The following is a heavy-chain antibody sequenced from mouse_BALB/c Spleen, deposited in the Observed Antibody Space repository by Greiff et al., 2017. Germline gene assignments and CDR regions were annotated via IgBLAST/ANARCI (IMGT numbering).Heavy chain of an antibody. Sequence: QVQLQQSGAELVRPGASVKVSCKASGYAFTNYLIGWVKQRPGKGLEWIGVINPGSGGTNYNEKFKGKETLTADKSSSTAYMQLSSLTSDDSAVYFCARSSTGDAMDYWGQGTSVTVSS. V-gene: IGHV1-54*01. CDR3: ARSSTGDAMDY. CDR2: INPGSGGT. J-gene: IGHJ4*01. CDR1: GYAFTNYL.